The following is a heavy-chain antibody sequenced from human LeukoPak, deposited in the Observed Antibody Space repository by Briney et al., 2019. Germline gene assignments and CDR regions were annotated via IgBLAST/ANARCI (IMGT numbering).Heavy chain of an antibody. J-gene: IGHJ4*02. CDR3: AKVGAVDYYGSGSHLDY. CDR2: ISGSGGST. CDR1: GFTFSSYE. Sequence: GGSLRLSCAASGFTFSSYEMNWVRQAPGKGLEWVSAISGSGGSTYYADSVKGRFSISRDNSKNTLHLQMNSLRAEETAVYYCAKVGAVDYYGSGSHLDYWGQGTLVTVSS. D-gene: IGHD3-10*01. V-gene: IGHV3-23*01.